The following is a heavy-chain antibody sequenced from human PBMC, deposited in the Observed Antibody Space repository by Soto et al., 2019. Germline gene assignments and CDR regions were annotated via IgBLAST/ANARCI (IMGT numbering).Heavy chain of an antibody. D-gene: IGHD6-13*01. CDR1: GFTFSSYS. Sequence: EVHLVESGGGLVQRGGSLRLSCAASGFTFSSYSLNWVRQAPGKGLEWVSYITSSGTTVYYADSVRGRFTISRDNAKNSLYLQMNSLTDDDTAVYYCARGSSNWAYYFDFWGQGTLVTVSS. V-gene: IGHV3-48*02. CDR3: ARGSSNWAYYFDF. J-gene: IGHJ4*02. CDR2: ITSSGTTV.